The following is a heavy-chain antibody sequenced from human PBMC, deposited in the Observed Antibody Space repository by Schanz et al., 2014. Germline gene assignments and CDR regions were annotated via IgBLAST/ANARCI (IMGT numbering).Heavy chain of an antibody. CDR2: INADTGNT. CDR1: GYIFGSHG. V-gene: IGHV1-18*01. Sequence: QLMQSGREVRKPGASVKVSCKASGYIFGSHGMTWVRQAPGQGPELMGWINADTGNTHYAQKYPGRVNKTRDTATATVQLELTRERTDDTAIYWAARVRTAAYHYNSPGGFDMWGQGTMVTVSS. D-gene: IGHD3-10*01. J-gene: IGHJ3*02. CDR3: ARVRTAAYHYNSPGGFDM.